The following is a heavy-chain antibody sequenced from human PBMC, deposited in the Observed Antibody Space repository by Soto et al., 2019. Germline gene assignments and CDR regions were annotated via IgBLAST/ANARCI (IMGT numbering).Heavy chain of an antibody. CDR1: GFSLSTSGVG. J-gene: IGHJ3*02. V-gene: IGHV2-5*01. D-gene: IGHD3-22*01. CDR3: AHRPAGITMIVVVPRAFDI. Sequence: SGPTLVNPTQTLTLTCTFSGFSLSTSGVGVGWIRQPPGKALEWLALMYWNDDKRYSQSPXSRLTINKDTSTTQVVLTLTNMEXXDTAIYFCAHRPAGITMIVVVPRAFDIWGQGTMVTVSS. CDR2: MYWNDDK.